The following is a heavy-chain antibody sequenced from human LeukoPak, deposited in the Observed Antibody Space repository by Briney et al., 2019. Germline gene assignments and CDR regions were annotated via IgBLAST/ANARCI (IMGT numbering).Heavy chain of an antibody. CDR2: IIPIFGTA. Sequence: SVKVSCKASGGTFSSYAISWVRQAPGQGLEWMGGIIPIFGTANYAQKFQGRVTITADESTSTAYMELSSLRSEDTAVYYCARDQTSRYYDSSGYYAFDIWGQGTMVTVSS. CDR3: ARDQTSRYYDSSGYYAFDI. D-gene: IGHD3-22*01. CDR1: GGTFSSYA. J-gene: IGHJ3*02. V-gene: IGHV1-69*13.